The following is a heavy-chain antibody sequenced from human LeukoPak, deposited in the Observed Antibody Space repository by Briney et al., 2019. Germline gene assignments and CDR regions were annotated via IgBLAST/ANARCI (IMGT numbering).Heavy chain of an antibody. CDR1: GFTFSDSA. CDR3: TRLGYFDYSGPFDI. D-gene: IGHD3-9*01. V-gene: IGHV3-73*01. Sequence: GGSLRLSCAASGFTFSDSAIHWFRQASGRGLEWIGRITDKSNSDATLYAASVKGRFTISRDDSKNTAYLQMSSLETEDTAVYYCTRLGYFDYSGPFDIWGQGTLVTVSS. CDR2: ITDKSNSDAT. J-gene: IGHJ4*02.